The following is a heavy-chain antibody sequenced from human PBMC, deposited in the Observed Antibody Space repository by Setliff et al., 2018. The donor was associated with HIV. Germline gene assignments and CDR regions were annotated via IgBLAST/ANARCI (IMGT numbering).Heavy chain of an antibody. Sequence: SETLSLTCTVSGYSISSGYYWGWIRQPPGKGLEWIGGIYHSGSTYYNPSLKSRVTISVDTSKNQFSLELSSVTAADTAVYYCARAMRGVVVTNMYYYYGMDVWGQGTTVTVSS. CDR2: IYHSGST. D-gene: IGHD2-21*02. CDR1: GYSISSGYY. CDR3: ARAMRGVVVTNMYYYYGMDV. V-gene: IGHV4-38-2*02. J-gene: IGHJ6*02.